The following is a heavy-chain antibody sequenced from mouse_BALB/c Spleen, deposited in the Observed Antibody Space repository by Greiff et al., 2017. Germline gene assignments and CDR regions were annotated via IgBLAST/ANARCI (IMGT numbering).Heavy chain of an antibody. D-gene: IGHD1-3*01. CDR2: ISSGSSTI. CDR3: ARSKYSWFAY. Sequence: EVKLEESGGGLVQPGGSRKLSCAASGFTFSSFGMHWVRQAPEKGLEWVAYISSGSSTIYYADTVKGRFTISRDNPKNTLFLQMTSLRSEDTAMYYCARSKYSWFAYWGQGTLVTVSA. V-gene: IGHV5-17*02. CDR1: GFTFSSFG. J-gene: IGHJ3*01.